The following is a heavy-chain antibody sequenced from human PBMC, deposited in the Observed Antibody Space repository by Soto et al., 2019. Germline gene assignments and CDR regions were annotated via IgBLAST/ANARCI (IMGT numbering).Heavy chain of an antibody. J-gene: IGHJ5*02. Sequence: SETLSLTCTVSGGSIISYYWSWIRQPPGKGLEWIGYIYYSGSTNYNPSLKSRVTISVDTSKNQFSLKLSSVTAADTAVYYCARGRYYGSGSYRGFDPWGQGTLVTVSS. D-gene: IGHD3-10*01. CDR1: GGSIISYY. CDR2: IYYSGST. V-gene: IGHV4-59*01. CDR3: ARGRYYGSGSYRGFDP.